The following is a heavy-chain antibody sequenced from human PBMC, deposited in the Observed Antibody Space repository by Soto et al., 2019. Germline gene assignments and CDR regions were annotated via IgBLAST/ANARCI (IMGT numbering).Heavy chain of an antibody. CDR1: GFTFSSYE. CDR2: ISSSGSTI. Sequence: VESLRLSCAASGFTFSSYEMNWVRQAPGKGLEWVSYISSSGSTIYYADSVKGRFTISRDNAKNSLYLQMNSLRAEDTAVYYCARDHKGGYYYYGMDVWGQGTTVTVSS. V-gene: IGHV3-48*03. J-gene: IGHJ6*02. CDR3: ARDHKGGYYYYGMDV.